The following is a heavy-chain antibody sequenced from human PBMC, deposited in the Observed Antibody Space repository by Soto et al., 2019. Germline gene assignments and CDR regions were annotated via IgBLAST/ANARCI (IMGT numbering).Heavy chain of an antibody. V-gene: IGHV3-66*04. Sequence: GSLRLSCAASGFTVSSNYMSWVRQAPGKGLEWVSVIYSGGSTYYADSVKGRFTISRDNSKNTLYLQMNSLRAEDTAVYYCARQGYSSGLVAFDIWGQGTMVTVSS. D-gene: IGHD6-19*01. CDR3: ARQGYSSGLVAFDI. J-gene: IGHJ3*02. CDR2: IYSGGST. CDR1: GFTVSSNY.